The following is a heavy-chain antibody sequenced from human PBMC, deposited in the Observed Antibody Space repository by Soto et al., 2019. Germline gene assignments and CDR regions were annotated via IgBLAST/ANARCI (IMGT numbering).Heavy chain of an antibody. V-gene: IGHV4-34*01. J-gene: IGHJ5*02. D-gene: IGHD6-13*01. Sequence: QVQLQQWGAGLLKPSETLSLTCDVYGGSFSGYYWTWIRQPPGKGLEWIGEINHSGSTLYNPSLKSRVTISVDTSNNQFSLRLTSVTGADTAVYYCARVKAAGWFDPWGQGTLVTVSS. CDR3: ARVKAAGWFDP. CDR1: GGSFSGYY. CDR2: INHSGST.